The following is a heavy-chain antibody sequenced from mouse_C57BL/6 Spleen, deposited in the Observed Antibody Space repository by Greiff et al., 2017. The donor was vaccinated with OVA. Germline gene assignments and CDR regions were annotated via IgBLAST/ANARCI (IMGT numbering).Heavy chain of an antibody. V-gene: IGHV10-3*01. Sequence: EVQLVESGGGLVQPKGSLKLSCAASGFTFNTYAMHWVRQAPGKGLEWVARIRSKSSNYATYYADSVKDRFTIYRDDSQSMLYLQMNNLKTEDTAMYYCVRGGLLQGDYYAMDYWGQGTSVTVSS. J-gene: IGHJ4*01. CDR1: GFTFNTYA. CDR3: VRGGLLQGDYYAMDY. CDR2: IRSKSSNYAT. D-gene: IGHD1-1*01.